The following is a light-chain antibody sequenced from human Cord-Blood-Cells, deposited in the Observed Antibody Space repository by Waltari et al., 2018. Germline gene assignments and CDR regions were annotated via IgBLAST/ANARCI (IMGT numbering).Light chain of an antibody. CDR1: QSVSST. J-gene: IGKJ5*01. CDR2: GAS. CDR3: QQYNNWPIT. Sequence: DIVMTQSPATLSVSPGETATLSCRASQSVSSTLACYQQKPGQAPRLLIDGASTRATGIPTRCGGSGAGTEFTLTISSLQSEDVAFYYCQQYNNWPITFGQGTRLEIK. V-gene: IGKV3-15*01.